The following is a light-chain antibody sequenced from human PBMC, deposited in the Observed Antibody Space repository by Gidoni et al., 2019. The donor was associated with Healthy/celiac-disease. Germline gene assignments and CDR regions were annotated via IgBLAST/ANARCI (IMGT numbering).Light chain of an antibody. J-gene: IGKJ1*01. CDR2: WAS. CDR3: QQYYSTPQT. Sequence: IIITQSPASLPVSLGERATINFKSSQSVLYSSNNKNYLAWYQQKPGQPPKLLIYWASTRESGVPDRFSGSGSGTDFTLTISSLQAEDVAVYYCQQYYSTPQTFGQGTKVEIK. CDR1: QSVLYSSNNKNY. V-gene: IGKV4-1*01.